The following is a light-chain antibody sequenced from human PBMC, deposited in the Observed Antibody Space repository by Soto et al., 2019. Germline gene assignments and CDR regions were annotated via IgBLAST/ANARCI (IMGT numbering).Light chain of an antibody. V-gene: IGKV1-5*01. J-gene: IGKJ5*01. Sequence: DIQMTQSPSTLSASVGDRVTITCRASQSISSWLAWYQQKPGKAPKLLIYDASSLESGVPSRFSGSGSGTEFPLTISSLQPDDFATYYCQQYNSYPATFGQGTRLEIK. CDR2: DAS. CDR3: QQYNSYPAT. CDR1: QSISSW.